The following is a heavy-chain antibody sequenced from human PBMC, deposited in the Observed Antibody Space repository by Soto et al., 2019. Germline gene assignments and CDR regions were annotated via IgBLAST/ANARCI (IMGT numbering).Heavy chain of an antibody. Sequence: PGGSLRLSCAVSGFTVSTYGMHWVRQAPGKGLEWVAVISYDGSNKYYADSVKGRFTISRDNAKNSLYLQMNSLRAEDTAVYYCARDRRDGYNFDYWGQGTLVTVSS. CDR1: GFTVSTYG. CDR2: ISYDGSNK. CDR3: ARDRRDGYNFDY. V-gene: IGHV3-30*03. J-gene: IGHJ4*02. D-gene: IGHD5-12*01.